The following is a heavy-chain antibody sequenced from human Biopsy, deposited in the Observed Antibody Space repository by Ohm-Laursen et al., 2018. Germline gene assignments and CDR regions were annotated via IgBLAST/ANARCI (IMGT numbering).Heavy chain of an antibody. V-gene: IGHV3-33*04. J-gene: IGHJ2*01. CDR1: GFNVDSYA. D-gene: IGHD6-19*01. CDR3: ARGLSSGWYGYFDV. Sequence: SLRLSCAASGFNVDSYAMHWVRQAPGKGPEWISLIWYDGTNEDYADSVKGRFTISRDNSKNTLYLQINTLTLEDTAFYYCARGLSSGWYGYFDVWGRGTLVTVSS. CDR2: IWYDGTNE.